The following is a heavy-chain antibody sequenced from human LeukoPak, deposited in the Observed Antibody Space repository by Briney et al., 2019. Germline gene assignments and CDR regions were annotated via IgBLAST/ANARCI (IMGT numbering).Heavy chain of an antibody. CDR2: TSAYNDKT. CDR3: AREYCSSSRCYNPDF. Sequence: ASVKVSCKASGYTFNSFGISWVRQAPGQGLEWMGWTSAYNDKTIYVQNLQGRVTMTTDTSTSTVYMELRNLRSDDTGVCYCAREYCSSSRCYNPDFWGQGTLVTVSS. V-gene: IGHV1-18*01. D-gene: IGHD2-2*02. J-gene: IGHJ4*02. CDR1: GYTFNSFG.